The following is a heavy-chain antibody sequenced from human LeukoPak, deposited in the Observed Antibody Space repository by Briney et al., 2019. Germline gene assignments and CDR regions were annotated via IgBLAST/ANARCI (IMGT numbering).Heavy chain of an antibody. D-gene: IGHD6-19*01. CDR3: ARGGGQWLRGYYFDY. Sequence: PSETLSLTCTVSGGSISSGGYYWSWIRQHPGKGLEWIGYIYYSGSTYYNPSLKSRVTISVDTSKNQFSLKLNSVTAADTAVYYCARGGGQWLRGYYFDYWGQGTLVTVSS. CDR1: GGSISSGGYY. J-gene: IGHJ4*02. CDR2: IYYSGST. V-gene: IGHV4-31*03.